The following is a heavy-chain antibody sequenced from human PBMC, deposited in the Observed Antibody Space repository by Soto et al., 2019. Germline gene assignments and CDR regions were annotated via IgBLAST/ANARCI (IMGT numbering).Heavy chain of an antibody. CDR1: GFTFSSYA. Sequence: GGSLRLSCSASGFTFSSYAMHWVRQAPGKGLEYVSAISSNGGSTYYADSVKGRFTISRDNSKNTLYLQMSSLRAEDTAVYYCVKDFTNCSSTSCYAKNYYYYYGMDVWGQGTTVTVSS. V-gene: IGHV3-64D*06. CDR2: ISSNGGST. J-gene: IGHJ6*02. D-gene: IGHD2-2*01. CDR3: VKDFTNCSSTSCYAKNYYYYYGMDV.